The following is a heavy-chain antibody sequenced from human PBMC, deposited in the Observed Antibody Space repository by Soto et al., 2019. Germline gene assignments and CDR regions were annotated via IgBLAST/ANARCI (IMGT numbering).Heavy chain of an antibody. Sequence: SETLSLTCTVSGGSISSSSYYWGWIRQPPGKGLEWIGSIYYSGSTYYNPSLKSRVTISVDTSKNQFSLKLSSVTAADTAVYYCARHHYCSGGSCYYGNWFDLWAQGNLVTVSS. J-gene: IGHJ5*02. CDR3: ARHHYCSGGSCYYGNWFDL. CDR2: IYYSGST. V-gene: IGHV4-39*01. D-gene: IGHD2-15*01. CDR1: GGSISSSSYY.